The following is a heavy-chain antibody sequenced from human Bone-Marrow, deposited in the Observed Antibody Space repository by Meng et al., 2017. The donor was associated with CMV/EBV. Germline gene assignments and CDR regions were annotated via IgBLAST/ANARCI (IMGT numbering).Heavy chain of an antibody. J-gene: IGHJ6*02. D-gene: IGHD2-2*02. CDR2: INPNSGGT. CDR1: GYY. Sequence: GYYMHWVRQAPGQGLEWMGWINPNSGGTNYAQKFQGRVTMTRDTSISTAYMELSRLRSDDTAVYYCARDNVVVVPAALPMLLGMDVWGQGTTVTVSS. V-gene: IGHV1-2*02. CDR3: ARDNVVVVPAALPMLLGMDV.